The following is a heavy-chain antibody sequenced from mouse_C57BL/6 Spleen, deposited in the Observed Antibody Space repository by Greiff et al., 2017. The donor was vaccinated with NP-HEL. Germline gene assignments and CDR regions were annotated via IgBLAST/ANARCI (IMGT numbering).Heavy chain of an antibody. Sequence: EVHLVESEGGLVQPGSSMKLSCTASGFTFSDYYMAWVRQVPEKGLEWVANINYDGSSTYYLDSLKSRFIISRDNAKNILYLQMSSLKSEDTATYYCARDDYGSKGYAMDYWGQGTSVTVSS. D-gene: IGHD1-1*01. CDR2: INYDGSST. CDR1: GFTFSDYY. V-gene: IGHV5-16*01. J-gene: IGHJ4*01. CDR3: ARDDYGSKGYAMDY.